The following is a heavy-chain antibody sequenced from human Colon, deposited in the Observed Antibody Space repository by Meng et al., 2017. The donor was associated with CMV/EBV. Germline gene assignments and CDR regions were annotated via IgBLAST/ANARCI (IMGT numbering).Heavy chain of an antibody. CDR1: GGSISSYY. D-gene: IGHD3-3*01. CDR3: ARLRFLEWFPEANGMDV. J-gene: IGHJ6*02. Sequence: SETLSLTCTVSGGSISSYYWSWIRQPPGKGLEWIGYIYYSGSTNYSPSLKSRVTISVDTSKNQFSLKLSSVTAADTAVYYCARLRFLEWFPEANGMDVWGQGTTVTVSS. V-gene: IGHV4-59*01. CDR2: IYYSGST.